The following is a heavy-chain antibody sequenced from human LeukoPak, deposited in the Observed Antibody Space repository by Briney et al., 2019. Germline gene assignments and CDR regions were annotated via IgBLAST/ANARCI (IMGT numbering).Heavy chain of an antibody. J-gene: IGHJ5*01. CDR3: TRGDVVLRSANGAYNWFDS. D-gene: IGHD2-8*01. CDR1: GSSVAIYW. V-gene: IGHV5-51*01. Sequence: ETLTICCMATGSSVAIYWICGGRQMPGKGVWWRWIIYLGACKTRYSTSFQGQVTISAEKSINTACLQWSRLKASDTAMYYCTRGDVVLRSANGAYNWFDSWGQGTPVTVSS. CDR2: IYLGACKT.